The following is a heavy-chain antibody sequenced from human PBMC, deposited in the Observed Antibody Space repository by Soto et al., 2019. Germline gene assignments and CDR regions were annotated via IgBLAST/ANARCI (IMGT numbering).Heavy chain of an antibody. J-gene: IGHJ6*02. CDR1: GFTFSSYA. D-gene: IGHD1-1*01. CDR3: ARDRLRYNWNDFPYYYYGMDV. CDR2: ISYDGSNK. Sequence: QVQLVESGGGVVQPGRSLRLSCAASGFTFSSYAMQWVRQAPGKGLEWVAVISYDGSNKYYADSVKGRFTISRDNSKHTSYLQMNSLRAEDTAVYYCARDRLRYNWNDFPYYYYGMDVWGQGTTVTVSS. V-gene: IGHV3-30-3*01.